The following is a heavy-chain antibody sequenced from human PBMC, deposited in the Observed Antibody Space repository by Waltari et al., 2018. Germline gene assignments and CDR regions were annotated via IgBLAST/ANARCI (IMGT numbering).Heavy chain of an antibody. CDR3: VRLEDCSGPGGNCYSGDSFALDV. CDR2: INHNGNR. D-gene: IGHD2-15*01. CDR1: GGSFSGYY. Sequence: QVQLQQWGAEQLQPSETLSLTCAVHGGSFSGYYWGWIRQPPGKGLAWMGEINHNGNRNHNPSLRSRITMLVDTSRSQFSLRVNSVTAADTAVYYCVRLEDCSGPGGNCYSGDSFALDVWGQGTTVTVSS. J-gene: IGHJ6*02. V-gene: IGHV4-34*02.